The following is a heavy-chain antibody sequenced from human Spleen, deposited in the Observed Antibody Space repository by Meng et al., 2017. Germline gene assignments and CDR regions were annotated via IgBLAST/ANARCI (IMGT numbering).Heavy chain of an antibody. V-gene: IGHV1-46*01. Sequence: ASVKVSCKASGYTFTTYYIHWVRQARGQGLEWMGIINPNSGSTTYAQNFQGRVTMTRDTSTSTAYMDLSSLRPEDTAVYYCARGGVWSSGNFPYYWGQGTLVTVSS. D-gene: IGHD4-23*01. J-gene: IGHJ4*02. CDR3: ARGGVWSSGNFPYY. CDR1: GYTFTTYY. CDR2: INPNSGST.